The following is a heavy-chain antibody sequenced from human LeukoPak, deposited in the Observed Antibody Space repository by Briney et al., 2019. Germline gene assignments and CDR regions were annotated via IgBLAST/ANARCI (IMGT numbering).Heavy chain of an antibody. CDR1: GFTFSSYG. CDR3: ARTGIAAAAVDY. Sequence: GGFLRLSCAASGFTFSSYGMHWVRQAPGKGLEWVAVIWYDGSNKYYADSVKGRFTISRDNSKNTLYLQMNSLRAEDTAVYYRARTGIAAAAVDYWGQGTLVTVSS. CDR2: IWYDGSNK. J-gene: IGHJ4*02. D-gene: IGHD6-13*01. V-gene: IGHV3-33*01.